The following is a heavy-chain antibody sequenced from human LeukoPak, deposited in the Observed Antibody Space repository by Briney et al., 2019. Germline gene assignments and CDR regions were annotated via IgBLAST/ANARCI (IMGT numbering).Heavy chain of an antibody. D-gene: IGHD5-18*01. CDR3: AREEYRGGDFDY. CDR1: GFTFSSYA. CDR2: ISYDGSNK. V-gene: IGHV3-30*14. Sequence: PGGSLRLSCAASGFTFSSYAMHWVRQAPGKGLEWVAVISYDGSNKYYADSVKGRFTISRDNSKNTLYLQMNSLRAEDTAVYYCAREEYRGGDFDYWGQGTLVTVSS. J-gene: IGHJ4*02.